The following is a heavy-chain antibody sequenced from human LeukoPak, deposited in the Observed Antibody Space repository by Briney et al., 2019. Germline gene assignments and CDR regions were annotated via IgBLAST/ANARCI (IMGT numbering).Heavy chain of an antibody. V-gene: IGHV3-23*01. CDR2: ISGSADNT. J-gene: IGHJ4*02. CDR3: AKQGFGC. CDR1: GFTVSSNY. Sequence: QAGGSLRLSCAASGFTVSSNYVSWVRQAPGEGLEWVSTISGSADNTNYAEAAKGRFTISRDNSKNTMYLQMNSLRAEDTAVYYCAKQGFGCWGQGTLVTVSS.